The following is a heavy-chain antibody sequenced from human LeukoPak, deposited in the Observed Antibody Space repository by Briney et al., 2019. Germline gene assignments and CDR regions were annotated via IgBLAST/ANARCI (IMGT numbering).Heavy chain of an antibody. CDR2: ISAYNGNT. J-gene: IGHJ4*02. Sequence: GASVKVSCKASGYTFSIYGFSWVRQAPGQGLEWMGWISAYNGNTNYAQKFQGRVTMTRDTSISTAYMELSRLRSDDTAVYYCARDPDYSSGWLVDYWGQGTLVTVSS. CDR1: GYTFSIYG. CDR3: ARDPDYSSGWLVDY. D-gene: IGHD6-19*01. V-gene: IGHV1-18*01.